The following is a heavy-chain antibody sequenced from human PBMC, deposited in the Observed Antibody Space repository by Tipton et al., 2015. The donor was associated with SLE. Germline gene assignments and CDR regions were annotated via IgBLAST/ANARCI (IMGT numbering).Heavy chain of an antibody. Sequence: TLSLTCAVYGGSFSGYYWGWIRQPPGKGLEWIGSIYHSGITYYNPSLKSRVTISVDTSKNQFSLKLSSVTAADTAVYFCARERVCSSTSCYHNWFDPWGQGTLVTVSS. J-gene: IGHJ5*02. V-gene: IGHV4-38-2*02. CDR3: ARERVCSSTSCYHNWFDP. CDR1: GGSFSGYY. CDR2: IYHSGIT. D-gene: IGHD2-2*01.